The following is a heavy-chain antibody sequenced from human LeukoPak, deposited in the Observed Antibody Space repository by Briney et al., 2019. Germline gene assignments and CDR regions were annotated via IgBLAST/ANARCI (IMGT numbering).Heavy chain of an antibody. V-gene: IGHV1-69-2*01. CDR2: VDPEDGET. CDR3: ATVYGATGY. Sequence: ASVEVSCKVSGYTFTDYYMHWVQQAPGKGLEWMGLVDPEDGETIYAEKFQGRVTITADTSTDTAYMELSSLRPEDTAVYYCATVYGATGYWGQGTLVTVSS. J-gene: IGHJ4*02. CDR1: GYTFTDYY. D-gene: IGHD1-26*01.